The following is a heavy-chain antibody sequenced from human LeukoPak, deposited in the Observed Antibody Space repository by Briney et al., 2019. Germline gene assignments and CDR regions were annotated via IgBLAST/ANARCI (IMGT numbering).Heavy chain of an antibody. CDR2: INSDGSST. V-gene: IGHV3-74*01. D-gene: IGHD4-17*01. Sequence: QPGGSLRLSCAASRFTFSSYWMHWVRQAPGKGLVLVSRINSDGSSTSYADSVKGRFTISRDNAKNTLYLQMNSLRAEDTAVYYCARGLRAHYYYGMDVWGKGTTVTVSS. J-gene: IGHJ6*04. CDR3: ARGLRAHYYYGMDV. CDR1: RFTFSSYW.